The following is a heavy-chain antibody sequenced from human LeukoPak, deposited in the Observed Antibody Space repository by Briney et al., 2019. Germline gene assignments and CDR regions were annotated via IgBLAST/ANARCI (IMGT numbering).Heavy chain of an antibody. V-gene: IGHV4-31*03. D-gene: IGHD6-13*01. CDR2: IYYSGST. J-gene: IGHJ5*02. Sequence: SQTLSLTCTVSGSSISRAGYYWNWIRQHPERGLEWIGYIYYSGSTYSNPSLKSRVAISLDTSKNQFSLKLSSVTAADTALYYCAREIAAGGTNWFDPWGPGTLVTVSS. CDR1: GSSISRAGYY. CDR3: AREIAAGGTNWFDP.